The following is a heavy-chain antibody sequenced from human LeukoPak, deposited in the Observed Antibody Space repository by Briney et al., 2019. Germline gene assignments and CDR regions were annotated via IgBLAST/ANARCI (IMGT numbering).Heavy chain of an antibody. CDR2: ISGSGGRT. D-gene: IGHD2-21*01. CDR1: GITLSNYG. J-gene: IGHJ4*02. Sequence: GGSLRLSCAVSGITLSNYGMSWVRQAPGKGLEWVAGISGSGGRTSYADSVKGRFTISRDNPKNTLYLQMNSLGAEDTAVYFCASRGVVIRVILVGFHKEAYYFDSWGQGALVTVSS. V-gene: IGHV3-23*01. CDR3: ASRGVVIRVILVGFHKEAYYFDS.